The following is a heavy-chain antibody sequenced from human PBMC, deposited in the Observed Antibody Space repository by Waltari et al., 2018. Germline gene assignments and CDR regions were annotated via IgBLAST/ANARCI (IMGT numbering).Heavy chain of an antibody. Sequence: EVQLVESGRGLVQTGGSLRLSCAASGFTFSSYWMSWVRQAPGKGLEWVANIKQDGSEKYYVDSVKGRFTISRDNAKNSLYLQMNSLRAEDTAVYYCARTGIYCSSTSCYVPYYFDYWGQGTLVTVSS. CDR2: IKQDGSEK. CDR1: GFTFSSYW. CDR3: ARTGIYCSSTSCYVPYYFDY. J-gene: IGHJ4*02. V-gene: IGHV3-7*01. D-gene: IGHD2-2*01.